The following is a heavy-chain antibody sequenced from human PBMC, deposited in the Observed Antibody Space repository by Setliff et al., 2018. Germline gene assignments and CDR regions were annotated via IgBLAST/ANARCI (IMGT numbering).Heavy chain of an antibody. CDR2: ISV. CDR1: GYIFTRYR. V-gene: IGHV1-18*01. D-gene: IGHD5-18*01. Sequence: ASVKVSCKASGYIFTRYRITWVRQSPGQGLEWMGWISVYAREFQGRVTMTTDASTNTAYMELRSLGSDDTAVYYCATFRGYTYGYDYWGQGTLVTVSS. CDR3: ATFRGYTYGYDY. J-gene: IGHJ4*02.